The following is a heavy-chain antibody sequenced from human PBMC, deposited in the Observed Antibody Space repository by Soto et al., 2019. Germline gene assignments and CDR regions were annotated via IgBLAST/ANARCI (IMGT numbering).Heavy chain of an antibody. V-gene: IGHV4-31*03. D-gene: IGHD2-2*01. CDR1: GGSISSGGYY. Sequence: SETLSLTCTVSGGSISSGGYYWSWIRQHPGKGLEWIGYIYYSGSTYYNPSLKSRVTISVDTSKNQFSLKLSSVTAADTAVYYCARGVVPANYYYYYMDVWGKGTTVTVSS. J-gene: IGHJ6*03. CDR3: ARGVVPANYYYYYMDV. CDR2: IYYSGST.